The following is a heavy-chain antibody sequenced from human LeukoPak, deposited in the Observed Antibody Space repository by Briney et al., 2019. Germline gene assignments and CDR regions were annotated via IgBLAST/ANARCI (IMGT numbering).Heavy chain of an antibody. J-gene: IGHJ5*02. CDR3: PRERRVPAAGKNWFDP. D-gene: IGHD6-13*01. CDR1: GVTFRRYD. V-gene: IGHV3-33*01. Sequence: GGSLRLSCAASGVTFRRYDMHWVRQAPGKGLEWVAVIWYDGSNKYYADSVKGRFTISRDNSKNTLYLQMNSLRAEDTAVYYCPRERRVPAAGKNWFDPWGQGTLVTVSS. CDR2: IWYDGSNK.